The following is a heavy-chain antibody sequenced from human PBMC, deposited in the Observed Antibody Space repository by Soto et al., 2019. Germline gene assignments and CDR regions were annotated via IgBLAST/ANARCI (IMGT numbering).Heavy chain of an antibody. Sequence: EVQLLESGGGLVQPGGSLRLSCFASGFTFDNYAMSWVRPAPGKGLEWVSTIRGGGDVTYSADSVKGRFTVSRDNSKNTLYLQMNSLRAEDTAVYYCVKGAAPTYYYYMDVWGKGTTVTVSS. CDR2: IRGGGDVT. CDR3: VKGAAPTYYYYMDV. CDR1: GFTFDNYA. J-gene: IGHJ6*03. V-gene: IGHV3-23*01. D-gene: IGHD6-25*01.